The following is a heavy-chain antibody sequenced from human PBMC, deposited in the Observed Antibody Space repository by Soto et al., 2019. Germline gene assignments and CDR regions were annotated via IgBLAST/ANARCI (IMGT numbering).Heavy chain of an antibody. CDR2: VYNSGST. Sequence: SETLSLTCTVSGGSISSNYWTWSRQPPGKGLEWIGYVYNSGSTNYNPSLKSRVTISEDASKSQFSLKVNSMTAADTAVYYCARYRREAVAGYTLDHWGQGILVTVSS. CDR1: GGSISSNY. J-gene: IGHJ5*02. CDR3: ARYRREAVAGYTLDH. V-gene: IGHV4-59*12. D-gene: IGHD6-13*01.